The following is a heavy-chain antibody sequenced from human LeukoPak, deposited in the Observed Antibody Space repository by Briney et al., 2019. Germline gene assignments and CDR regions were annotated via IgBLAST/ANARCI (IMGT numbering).Heavy chain of an antibody. D-gene: IGHD3-10*01. J-gene: IGHJ6*02. CDR2: IYPGDSDT. CDR1: GYSFTSYW. V-gene: IGHV5-51*01. CDR3: ARLDYYGSGSLNYYYYGMDV. Sequence: GESLKISCKGSGYSFTSYWIGWVRQMPGKGLEWMGIIYPGDSDTRYSPSFQGQVTISADKSISTAYLQWSSLKASDTAMYYCARLDYYGSGSLNYYYYGMDVWGQGTTVTVSS.